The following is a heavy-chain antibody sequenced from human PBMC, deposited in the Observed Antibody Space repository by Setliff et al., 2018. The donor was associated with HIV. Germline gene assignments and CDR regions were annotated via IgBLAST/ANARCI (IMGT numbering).Heavy chain of an antibody. CDR3: ARGEFYCGTDCYWSSFDY. Sequence: SETLSLTCSVSGDSISHYYWSWIRQPPGKGLEWIGDIFTSATTNFNYNPSLKSRVTMSIDTSKNKFSLKLRSVTAADTAVYYCARGEFYCGTDCYWSSFDYWGQGILVTVSS. CDR2: IFTSATTNF. J-gene: IGHJ4*02. V-gene: IGHV4-4*08. D-gene: IGHD2-21*02. CDR1: GDSISHYY.